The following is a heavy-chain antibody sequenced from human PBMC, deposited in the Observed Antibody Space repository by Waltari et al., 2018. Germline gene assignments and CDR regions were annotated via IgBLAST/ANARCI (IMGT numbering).Heavy chain of an antibody. CDR3: ARALFGPYRRLYGMDV. CDR2: ISSSSSTI. V-gene: IGHV3-48*01. D-gene: IGHD3-9*01. Sequence: EVQLVESGGGLVQPGGSLRLSCAASGFTFSSYSMNWVRQAPGKGLEWVSYISSSSSTIYDADSVKGRFTISRDNAKNSLYLQMNSLRAEDTAVYYCARALFGPYRRLYGMDVWGQGTTVTVSS. J-gene: IGHJ6*02. CDR1: GFTFSSYS.